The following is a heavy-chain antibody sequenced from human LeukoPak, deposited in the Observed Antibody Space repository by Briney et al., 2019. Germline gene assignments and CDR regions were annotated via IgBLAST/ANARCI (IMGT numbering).Heavy chain of an antibody. J-gene: IGHJ4*02. CDR1: GGSISSSSYY. V-gene: IGHV4-39*07. CDR3: ARDRVAAAGTFDY. CDR2: IYTSGST. Sequence: SETLSLTCTVSGGSISSSSYYWGWIRQPPGKGLEWIGRIYTSGSTNYNPSLKSRVTMSVDTSENQFSLKLSSVTAADTAVYYCARDRVAAAGTFDYWGQGTLVTVSS. D-gene: IGHD6-13*01.